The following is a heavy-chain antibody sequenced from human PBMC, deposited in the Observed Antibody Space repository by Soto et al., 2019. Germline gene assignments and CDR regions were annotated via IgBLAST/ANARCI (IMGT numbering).Heavy chain of an antibody. CDR1: GGSISSGGYY. V-gene: IGHV4-31*03. CDR3: ARSYSSSWSNWFDP. CDR2: IYYSGST. Sequence: QVQLQESGPGLVKPSQTLSLTCTVSGGSISSGGYYWSWIRQHPGKGLEWIGYIYYSGSTYYNPSLKHRVTISVDTSKNQFSLKLSSLTAADTAVYYCARSYSSSWSNWFDPWGQGTLVTVSS. D-gene: IGHD6-13*01. J-gene: IGHJ5*02.